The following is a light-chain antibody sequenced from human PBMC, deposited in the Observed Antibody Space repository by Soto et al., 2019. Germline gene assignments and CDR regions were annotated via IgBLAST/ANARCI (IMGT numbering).Light chain of an antibody. J-gene: IGKJ3*01. CDR3: QQSYGTPPT. CDR2: SAS. V-gene: IGKV1-39*01. CDR1: QSIDRY. Sequence: DIQMTQSPSSLSASVGDKVTITCRASQSIDRYLNWYHQKPGQAPKRLIHSASSLQSAVPSRFSGSGSGTDFTLTITSLQPEDFATYYGQQSYGTPPTFGPGTKVDIK.